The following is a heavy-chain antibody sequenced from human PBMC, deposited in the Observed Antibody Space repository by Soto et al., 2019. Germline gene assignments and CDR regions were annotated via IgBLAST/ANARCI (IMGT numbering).Heavy chain of an antibody. CDR2: ISAYNVNT. D-gene: IGHD5-12*01. CDR3: AGDNGYESDY. J-gene: IGHJ4*02. V-gene: IGHV1-18*01. CDR1: GYTFTSYG. Sequence: QVQLVQSGAAWKKPGASVKVSCKASGYTFTSYGSSWVRQAPGKGLEWMGWISAYNVNTNYAQKLQGRVTMTTDTTTRKAYMELRSLRSDDAAVYYCAGDNGYESDYWGQGTLVTVSS.